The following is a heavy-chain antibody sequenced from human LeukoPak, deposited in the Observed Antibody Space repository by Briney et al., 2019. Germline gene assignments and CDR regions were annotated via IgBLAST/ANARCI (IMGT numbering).Heavy chain of an antibody. V-gene: IGHV1-46*01. CDR2: INPSGGST. Sequence: ASVKVSCKASGYTFTGYYMHWVRQAPGQGLEWMGIINPSGGSTSYAQKFQGRVTMTRDTSTSTVYMELSSLRSEDTAVYYCARDYRFSGSFYDAFDIWGQGTMVTVSS. D-gene: IGHD1-26*01. CDR3: ARDYRFSGSFYDAFDI. CDR1: GYTFTGYY. J-gene: IGHJ3*02.